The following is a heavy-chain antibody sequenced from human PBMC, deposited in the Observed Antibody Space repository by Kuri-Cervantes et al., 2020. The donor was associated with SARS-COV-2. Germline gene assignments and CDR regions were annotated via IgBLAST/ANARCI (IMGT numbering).Heavy chain of an antibody. CDR3: VTRGGSEAFDV. V-gene: IGHV3-30*03. J-gene: IGHJ3*01. CDR1: GFTFSSYG. D-gene: IGHD1-1*01. CDR2: ISYDGSNK. Sequence: GESLKISCAASGFTFSSYGMHWVRQAPGKGLEWVAVISYDGSNKYYADSVKGRFTISRDNSKNTLLLQMSGLRAEDTAVYFCVTRGGSEAFDVWGQGTMVTVSS.